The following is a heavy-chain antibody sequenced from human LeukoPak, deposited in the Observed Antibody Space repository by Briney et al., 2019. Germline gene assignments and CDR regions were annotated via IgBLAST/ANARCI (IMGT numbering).Heavy chain of an antibody. J-gene: IGHJ6*03. CDR1: GYSFTSYW. V-gene: IGHV5-51*01. CDR2: IYPGDSDT. Sequence: GESLKISCRGSGYSFTSYWIGWVRQMPGKGLEWMGIIYPGDSDTRYSPSFRGQVSISADKSISTAYLQWSSLKASDTAMYSCARQSGDYSYYYYMDVWGKGTTVTISS. CDR3: ARQSGDYSYYYYMDV. D-gene: IGHD2-21*02.